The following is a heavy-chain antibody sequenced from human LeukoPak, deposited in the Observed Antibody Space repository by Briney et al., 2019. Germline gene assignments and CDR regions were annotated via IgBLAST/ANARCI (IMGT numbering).Heavy chain of an antibody. J-gene: IGHJ6*03. V-gene: IGHV3-53*01. CDR1: GLTVSSNY. Sequence: PGGSLRLSCAASGLTVSSNYMSWVRQAPGKGLEWVSVIYSGGSTYYADSVKGRFTISRDNSKNTLYLQMNSLRAEDTAVYYCARDRNGYGDDYYYYMDVWGKGTTVTVSS. CDR3: ARDRNGYGDDYYYYMDV. D-gene: IGHD4-17*01. CDR2: IYSGGST.